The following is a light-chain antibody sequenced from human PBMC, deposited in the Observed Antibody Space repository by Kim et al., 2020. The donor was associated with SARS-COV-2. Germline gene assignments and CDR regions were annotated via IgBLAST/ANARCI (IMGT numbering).Light chain of an antibody. CDR2: VKSDCSH. CDR1: SEDSTDT. V-gene: IGLV4-3*01. Sequence: TRQLSSEDSTDTFEEYIQGQGASAQCIVKVKSDCSHSKGDGIPDRFMGSSAGADRYVTFSNLQSDDEAGYHCGESHTIDGRVGYVFGAGTKVTVL. J-gene: IGLJ1*01. CDR3: GESHTIDGRVGYV.